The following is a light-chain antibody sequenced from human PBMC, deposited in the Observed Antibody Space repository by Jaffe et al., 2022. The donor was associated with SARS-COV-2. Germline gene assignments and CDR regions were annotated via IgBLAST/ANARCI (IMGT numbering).Light chain of an antibody. V-gene: IGKV3-15*01. CDR1: QSVGSD. J-gene: IGKJ1*01. CDR2: AAS. CDR3: LQYNDWPTWT. Sequence: EIVMTQSPATLSVSPGERATLSCRASQSVGSDLAWYQQKPGQAPRLLIFAASTRATGIPASFSGSGSGTEFTLTISSLQSEDFAVYYCLQYNDWPTWTFGQGTKVDIK.